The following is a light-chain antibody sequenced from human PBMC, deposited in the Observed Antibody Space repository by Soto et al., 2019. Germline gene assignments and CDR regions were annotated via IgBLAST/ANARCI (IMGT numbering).Light chain of an antibody. CDR2: DAS. CDR3: QQYGTLPVT. CDR1: QSVSNNF. V-gene: IGKV3D-20*01. J-gene: IGKJ4*01. Sequence: EIVLTQSPATLSLSPGERATLSCGASQSVSNNFLAWHQQKPGLAPRLLIYDASRRATGIPDRFSGSGSGTAFTLTISRLELEDFAVYYCQQYGTLPVTFGGGTKVEIK.